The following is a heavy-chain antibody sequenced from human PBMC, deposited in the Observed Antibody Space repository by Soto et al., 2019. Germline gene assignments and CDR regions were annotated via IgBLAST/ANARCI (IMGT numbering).Heavy chain of an antibody. CDR2: ISYDGSNK. D-gene: IGHD6-13*01. V-gene: IGHV3-30*03. CDR1: GFTFSSYG. CDR3: ARRSSSWYVGYYYGMDV. Sequence: PGGSLRLSCAASGFTFSSYGMHWVRQAPGKGLEWVAVISYDGSNKYYADSVKGRFTISRDNSKNTLYLQMSSLRAEDTAVYYCARRSSSWYVGYYYGMDVWGQGTTVTVSS. J-gene: IGHJ6*02.